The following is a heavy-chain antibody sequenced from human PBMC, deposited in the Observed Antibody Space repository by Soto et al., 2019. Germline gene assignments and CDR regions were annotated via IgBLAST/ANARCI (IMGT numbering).Heavy chain of an antibody. V-gene: IGHV3-21*01. CDR2: ISSSSSYI. CDR3: ARAREAPDCSSTSCPYYYYYYGMDV. D-gene: IGHD2-2*01. J-gene: IGHJ6*02. CDR1: GFTFSSYS. Sequence: GGSLRLSCAASGFTFSSYSMNWVRQAPGKGLEWVSSISSSSSYIYYADSVKGRFTIPRDNAKNSLYLQMNSLRAEDTAVYYCARAREAPDCSSTSCPYYYYYYGMDVWGQGTTVTVSS.